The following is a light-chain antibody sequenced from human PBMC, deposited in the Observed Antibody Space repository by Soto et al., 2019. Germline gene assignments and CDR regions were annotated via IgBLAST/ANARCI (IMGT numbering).Light chain of an antibody. J-gene: IGKJ2*02. V-gene: IGKV1-5*03. CDR1: QSIRSW. CDR3: QQYNSYSGT. CDR2: KAS. Sequence: DIQMTQSPSTLSASVGDRVIITCRASQSIRSWLAWYQQKPGKAPKLLIHKASSLESGVPSRFSGSASGTEFTLTISSLQPDDFATYYCQQYNSYSGTFGQGTKVEIK.